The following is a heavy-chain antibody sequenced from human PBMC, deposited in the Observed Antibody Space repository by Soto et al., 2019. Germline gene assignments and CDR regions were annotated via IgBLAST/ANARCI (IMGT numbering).Heavy chain of an antibody. CDR3: ARRYFNRSDYYYAGGMDV. V-gene: IGHV5-10-1*01. D-gene: IGHD3-22*01. Sequence: PGESLKISCQASGYIFTNYWIYWVRQLPGKGLEWMGRIDPTDSYTRYSPSFQGHVTISADKTISSAYLQWSSLRASDTAIYYCARRYFNRSDYYYAGGMDVWGQGTLVTVSS. CDR2: IDPTDSYT. J-gene: IGHJ4*02. CDR1: GYIFTNYW.